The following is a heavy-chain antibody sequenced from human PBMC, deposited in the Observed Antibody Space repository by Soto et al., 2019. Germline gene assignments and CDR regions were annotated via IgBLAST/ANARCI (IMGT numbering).Heavy chain of an antibody. CDR1: GGSFSGYY. V-gene: IGHV4-34*01. Sequence: QVQLQQGGAGLLKPSETLSLTCAVYGGSFSGYYWSWIRQPPGKGLEWIGEINHSGSTNYNPSLKSRVTISVDRSKIQFSMKLSSVTAADSAVYYCARGWGRIFDYWGQGTLVTVSS. D-gene: IGHD7-27*01. CDR3: ARGWGRIFDY. J-gene: IGHJ4*02. CDR2: INHSGST.